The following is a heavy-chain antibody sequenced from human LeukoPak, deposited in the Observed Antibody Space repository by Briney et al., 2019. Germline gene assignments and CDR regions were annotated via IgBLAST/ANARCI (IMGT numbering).Heavy chain of an antibody. D-gene: IGHD3-10*01. CDR3: AKVVGLSPKNWFDP. J-gene: IGHJ5*02. CDR1: GFTFSSYG. CDR2: ISYDGSNK. Sequence: GGSLRLSCVGSGFTFSSYGMHWVRQAPGKGLEWVAVISYDGSNKYYADSVKGRFTIPRDNSKSTLYLQMNSLRAEDTAVYYCAKVVGLSPKNWFDPWGQGTLVTVSS. V-gene: IGHV3-30*18.